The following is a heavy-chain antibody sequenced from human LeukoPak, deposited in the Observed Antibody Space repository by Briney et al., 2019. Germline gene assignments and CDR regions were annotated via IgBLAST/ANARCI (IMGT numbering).Heavy chain of an antibody. CDR1: GGSIGSYY. V-gene: IGHV4-59*12. Sequence: SETLSLTCTVSGGSIGSYYWSWIRQPPGRGLEWIGYIYYRGSTYYNPSLNSRVTISIDTSNNQFSLKLTSVTAADTAVYYCARVNGWRVSDAFDIWGQGTMVTVSS. CDR3: ARVNGWRVSDAFDI. D-gene: IGHD6-19*01. CDR2: IYYRGST. J-gene: IGHJ3*02.